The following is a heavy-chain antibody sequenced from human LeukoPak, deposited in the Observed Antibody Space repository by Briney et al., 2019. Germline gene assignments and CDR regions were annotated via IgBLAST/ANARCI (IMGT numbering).Heavy chain of an antibody. V-gene: IGHV4-39*07. CDR2: IYYNANT. J-gene: IGHJ6*02. D-gene: IGHD1-26*01. CDR1: GGSISSNNYY. CDR3: ARVGATPRYYNYYGMDV. Sequence: SETLSLTCSVSGGSISSNNYYWGWIRQPPGKGLEWIGSIYYNANTYYNPSLKSRITISVDTSKNQFSPRLSSVTAADTAVYYCARVGATPRYYNYYGMDVWGQGTTVTVSS.